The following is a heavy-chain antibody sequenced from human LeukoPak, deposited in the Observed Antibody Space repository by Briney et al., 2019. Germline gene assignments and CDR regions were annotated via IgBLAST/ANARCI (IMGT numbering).Heavy chain of an antibody. D-gene: IGHD4-23*01. CDR1: DFTFSGSA. V-gene: IGHV3-73*01. CDR3: TRRFGVNSWWFDP. CDR2: IRSKGNNYAT. Sequence: GGSLRLSCAASDFTFSGSAMHWVRQASGKGLEWVGRIRSKGNNYATAYAASVKGRFTISRDDSKNTAYLQMNSLKTEDTAVYCCTRRFGVNSWWFDPWGQGTLVTVSS. J-gene: IGHJ5*02.